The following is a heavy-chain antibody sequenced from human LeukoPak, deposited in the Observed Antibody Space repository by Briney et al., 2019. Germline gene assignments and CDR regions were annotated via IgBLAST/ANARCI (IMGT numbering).Heavy chain of an antibody. V-gene: IGHV1-8*01. Sequence: ASVKVSCKASGYTFTSYDINWVRQATGQGLEWMGWMNPNRGNTGYAQKFQGRVTMTRNTSISTAYMELSSLRSEDTAVYYCARGAERRLVIISDYYYYGMDVWGQGTTVTVSS. J-gene: IGHJ6*02. CDR2: MNPNRGNT. CDR3: ARGAERRLVIISDYYYYGMDV. D-gene: IGHD3-9*01. CDR1: GYTFTSYD.